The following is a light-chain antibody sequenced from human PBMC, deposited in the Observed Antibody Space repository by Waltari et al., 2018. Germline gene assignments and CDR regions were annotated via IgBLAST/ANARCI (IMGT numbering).Light chain of an antibody. Sequence: DIQMTQSPSSVPAPVGYRVTITCRATQDISSWLAWYQQKPGKAPKLLIYAASNLETGVPSRFSGSGSGTDFTLTINSLQPEDFATYYCLQTNTFPRAFGQGTKV. CDR2: AAS. CDR1: QDISSW. J-gene: IGKJ1*01. CDR3: LQTNTFPRA. V-gene: IGKV1-12*01.